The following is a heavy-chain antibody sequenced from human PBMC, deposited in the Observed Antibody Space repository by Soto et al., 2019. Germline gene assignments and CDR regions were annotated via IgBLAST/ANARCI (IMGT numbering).Heavy chain of an antibody. CDR2: ISAYNGDT. D-gene: IGHD1-26*01. V-gene: IGHV1-18*01. CDR3: ARDLEGATAWRPCDI. Sequence: QVQLVQSGAEMKKPGASVKVSCKASGYTFTNYGISWVRQAPGQGLEWMGWISAYNGDTNYAQKLQGRVTMTTDTTTSTAYMERRSLRADDTAMYYWARDLEGATAWRPCDIWGQGTMVTVSS. CDR1: GYTFTNYG. J-gene: IGHJ3*02.